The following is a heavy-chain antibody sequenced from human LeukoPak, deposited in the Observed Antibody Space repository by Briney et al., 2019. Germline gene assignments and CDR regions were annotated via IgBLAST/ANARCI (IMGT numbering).Heavy chain of an antibody. V-gene: IGHV3-21*01. Sequence: PGGSLRLSCAASGFTFSSYSMNWVRQAPGKGLEWVSSISSSSSYIYYADSVKGRFTISRDNAKNSLYLQMNSLRAEDTAVYYCARDWDDLWSGYYPDAFDIWGQGTMVTVSS. J-gene: IGHJ3*02. D-gene: IGHD3-3*01. CDR2: ISSSSSYI. CDR1: GFTFSSYS. CDR3: ARDWDDLWSGYYPDAFDI.